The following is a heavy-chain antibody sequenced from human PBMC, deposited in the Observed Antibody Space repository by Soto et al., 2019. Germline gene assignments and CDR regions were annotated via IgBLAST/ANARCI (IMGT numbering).Heavy chain of an antibody. CDR1: GFTFSTYA. D-gene: IGHD2-2*02. V-gene: IGHV3-23*01. CDR2: ISGSGGST. CDR3: ARGLGYCGSTSCYIWFVY. Sequence: GGSLRLSCAASGFTFSTYAMSWVRQAPGKGLEWVSAISGSGGSTYYADPVKGRFTISRNNTKTTLYLKMNSLRAEDMAVPSCARGLGYCGSTSCYIWFVYWDQGTLVTVSS. J-gene: IGHJ4*02.